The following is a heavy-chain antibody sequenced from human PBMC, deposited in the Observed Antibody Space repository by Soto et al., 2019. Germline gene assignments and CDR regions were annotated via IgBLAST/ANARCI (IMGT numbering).Heavy chain of an antibody. CDR2: ISGSGGST. CDR3: AKDQGSSWYEIDY. J-gene: IGHJ4*02. CDR1: GFTFSNYA. Sequence: ESGGGLVQPGGSLRLSCAASGFTFSNYAVTWVRQAPGKGLEWVSTISGSGGSTYYADSVKGRFTISRDNSKHRLYLQMNSRRAEDTAVYYCAKDQGSSWYEIDYWGQGTLVTVSS. D-gene: IGHD6-13*01. V-gene: IGHV3-23*01.